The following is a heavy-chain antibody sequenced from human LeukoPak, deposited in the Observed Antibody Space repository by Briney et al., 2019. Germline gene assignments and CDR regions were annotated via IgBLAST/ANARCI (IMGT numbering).Heavy chain of an antibody. Sequence: GASVKVSCKASGYTFTSYGISWVRQAPGQGLEWMGWISAYNGNTNYAQKLQGRVTMTTDTSTSTAYMELRSLRSDDTAVYYCARDSGRLSSGYLPDFDYWGQGTLVTVSS. D-gene: IGHD3-22*01. J-gene: IGHJ4*02. V-gene: IGHV1-18*01. CDR2: ISAYNGNT. CDR3: ARDSGRLSSGYLPDFDY. CDR1: GYTFTSYG.